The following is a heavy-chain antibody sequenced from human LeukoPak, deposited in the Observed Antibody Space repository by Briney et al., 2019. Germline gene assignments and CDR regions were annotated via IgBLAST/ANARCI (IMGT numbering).Heavy chain of an antibody. CDR2: MNPNSGKT. J-gene: IGHJ4*01. Sequence: GASVKVSCKASGYTFTSYDINWVRQATGQGREWMGWMNPNSGKTGYAQKFQGRVTMTRNTSISTAYMELSSLRSEDTAVHYWERGSRVSKTFRTCWGQGTLVTVSP. CDR1: GYTFTSYD. CDR3: ERGSRVSKTFRTC. D-gene: IGHD3-10*01. V-gene: IGHV1-8*01.